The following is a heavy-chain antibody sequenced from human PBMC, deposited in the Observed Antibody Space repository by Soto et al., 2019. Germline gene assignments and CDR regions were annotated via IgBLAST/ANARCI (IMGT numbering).Heavy chain of an antibody. V-gene: IGHV1-46*01. CDR2: INPSGGST. Sequence: GASVKVSCKASGYTFTSYYMHWVRQAPGQGLEWMGIINPSGGSTSYAQKFQGRVTMTRDSSTSTVYMELSSLRSEDTAVYYCARERYGDIYRDAFDIWGQGTMVTVSS. CDR1: GYTFTSYY. J-gene: IGHJ3*02. CDR3: ARERYGDIYRDAFDI. D-gene: IGHD4-17*01.